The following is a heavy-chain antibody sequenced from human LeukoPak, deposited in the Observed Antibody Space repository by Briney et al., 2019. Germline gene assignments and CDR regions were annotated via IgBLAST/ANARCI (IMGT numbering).Heavy chain of an antibody. CDR2: IYTSGST. CDR3: ARGNILTGYSFSY. CDR1: GGSISSYS. V-gene: IGHV4-4*08. Sequence: SETLSLTCTVPGGSISSYSWSWIRQSPGKGLEWIGRIYTSGSTNYNPSLKSRVTISVDTSKSQFSLKLSSVTAADTAVYYCARGNILTGYSFSYWGQGTLVTVSS. D-gene: IGHD3-9*01. J-gene: IGHJ4*02.